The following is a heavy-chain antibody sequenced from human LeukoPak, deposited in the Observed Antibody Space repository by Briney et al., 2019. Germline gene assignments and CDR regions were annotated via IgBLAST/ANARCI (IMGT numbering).Heavy chain of an antibody. CDR1: GGSISSYY. J-gene: IGHJ3*02. Sequence: SETLSLTCTVSGGSISSYYWSWIRQPPGKGLEWLGYIYYSGSTNYNPSHKSRVTISVDTSKNQFSLKLSSVTAADTAVYYCARRSHPTTALAGGAFDIWGQGAMVTVSS. V-gene: IGHV4-59*08. D-gene: IGHD4-17*01. CDR3: ARRSHPTTALAGGAFDI. CDR2: IYYSGST.